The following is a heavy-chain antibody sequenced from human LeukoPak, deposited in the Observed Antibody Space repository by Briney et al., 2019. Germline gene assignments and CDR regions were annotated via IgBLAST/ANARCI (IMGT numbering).Heavy chain of an antibody. CDR3: ARGRGWNYFDY. D-gene: IGHD6-19*01. Sequence: PSETLPLTCGVHGASLSGYYWTWIRQFPAKGLEWIGDINHAGTTDDNPSLRSRVTISVNASKTQFSLKLTSVTAADTAVYYCARGRGWNYFDYWGRGTLVTVSS. V-gene: IGHV4-34*01. CDR2: INHAGTT. CDR1: GASLSGYY. J-gene: IGHJ4*02.